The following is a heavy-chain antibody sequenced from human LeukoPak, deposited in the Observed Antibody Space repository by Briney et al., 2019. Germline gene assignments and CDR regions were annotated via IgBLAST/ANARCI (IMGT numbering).Heavy chain of an antibody. CDR2: IYHSGST. CDR3: ARVVVAAAGTDWFDP. D-gene: IGHD6-13*01. Sequence: SETLSLTCAVSGGSISSGAYSWSWIRQPPGKGLEWIGYIYHSGSTYYNPSLKSRVTISVDRSKNQFSLKLSSVTAADTAVYYCARVVVAAAGTDWFDPWGQGTLVTVSS. V-gene: IGHV4-30-2*01. J-gene: IGHJ5*02. CDR1: GGSISSGAYS.